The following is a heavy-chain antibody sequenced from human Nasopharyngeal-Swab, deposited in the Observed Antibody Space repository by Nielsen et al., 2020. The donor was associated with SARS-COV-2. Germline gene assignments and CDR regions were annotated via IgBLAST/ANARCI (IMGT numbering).Heavy chain of an antibody. CDR1: GYSFTSYW. J-gene: IGHJ4*02. D-gene: IGHD6-13*01. CDR2: IYPGDSDT. V-gene: IGHV5-51*01. CDR3: ARTAYSSSWYRLDY. Sequence: GESLKIPRKGSGYSFTSYWIGWVRQMPGKGLEWMGIIYPGDSDTRYSPSFQGQVTISADKSISTAYLQWSSLKASDTAMYYCARTAYSSSWYRLDYWGQGTLVTVSS.